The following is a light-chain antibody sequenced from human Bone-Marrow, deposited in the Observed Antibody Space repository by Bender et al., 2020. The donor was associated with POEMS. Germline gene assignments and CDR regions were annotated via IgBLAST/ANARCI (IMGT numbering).Light chain of an antibody. CDR3: QSADSAGTSVL. V-gene: IGLV3-25*03. CDR2: KDT. J-gene: IGLJ2*01. Sequence: DLTQPPLVSAYPGQTARITCSGDTLSKQYAYWYRQRPGQAPVMAIYKDTERSSGIPERFSGSSSGTTVTLTIGGVQAEDEGDYYCQSADSAGTSVLFGGGTKLTVL. CDR1: TLSKQY.